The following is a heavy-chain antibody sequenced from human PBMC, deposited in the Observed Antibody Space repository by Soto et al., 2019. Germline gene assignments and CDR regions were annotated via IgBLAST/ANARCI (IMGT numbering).Heavy chain of an antibody. V-gene: IGHV3-7*04. J-gene: IGHJ4*02. CDR1: GFTFSGNW. CDR3: ARGGGNFDH. Sequence: EVQLVESGGGLVQPGGSLRLTCEASGFTFSGNWMSWVRQAPGKGLEWVANVKQDGSDKYYVDSVKGRFSISRDNTKNSLFLQMKSLRDEDTGVYFCARGGGNFDHWGQGTLVTVSS. CDR2: VKQDGSDK. D-gene: IGHD3-16*01.